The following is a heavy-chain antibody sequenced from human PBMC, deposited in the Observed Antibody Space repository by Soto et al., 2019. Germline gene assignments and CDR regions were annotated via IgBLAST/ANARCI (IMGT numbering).Heavy chain of an antibody. J-gene: IGHJ1*01. Sequence: QVQLQESGPGLVKPSQTLSLTCTVSGGSISSGAYYWSWIRQHPGKGLEWIGYIYYSGSTYYNPSLKSRVTISVDTSKNQFSLKLSYVTAADTAVYYCAIYDSSGSRGFQHWGQGTLVTVSS. D-gene: IGHD3-22*01. CDR2: IYYSGST. V-gene: IGHV4-31*03. CDR3: AIYDSSGSRGFQH. CDR1: GGSISSGAYY.